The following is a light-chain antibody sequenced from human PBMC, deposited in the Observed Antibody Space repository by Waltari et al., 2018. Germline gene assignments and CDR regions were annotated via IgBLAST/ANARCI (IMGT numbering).Light chain of an antibody. J-gene: IGKJ1*01. CDR1: QSVSRT. CDR2: GAS. Sequence: EIVLTQSPGTLSLSPGERATLSCRASQSVSRTLAWYQQKPGQAPKLLIYGASIRATGSPDRFTGSGSGTDFSLTISSLEPEDVAIYFCQHYVRLPATFGQGTKVEIK. CDR3: QHYVRLPAT. V-gene: IGKV3-20*01.